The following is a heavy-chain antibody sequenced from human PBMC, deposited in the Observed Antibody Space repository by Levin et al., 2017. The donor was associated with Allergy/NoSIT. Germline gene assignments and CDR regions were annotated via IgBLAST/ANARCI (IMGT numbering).Heavy chain of an antibody. CDR1: GFTVSSNY. Sequence: LGESLKISCAASGFTVSSNYMSWVRQAPGKGLEWVSVIYSGGSTYYADSVKGRFTISRDNSKNTLYLQMNSLRAEDTAVYYCARAISAWGQGTLVTVSS. J-gene: IGHJ5*02. V-gene: IGHV3-53*01. CDR3: ARAISA. CDR2: IYSGGST. D-gene: IGHD6-25*01.